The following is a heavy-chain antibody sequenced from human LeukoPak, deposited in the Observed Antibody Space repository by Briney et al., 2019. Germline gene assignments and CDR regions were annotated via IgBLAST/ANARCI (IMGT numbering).Heavy chain of an antibody. V-gene: IGHV4-59*08. J-gene: IGHJ6*03. CDR1: GGSISSYY. Sequence: SETLSLTCTVSGGSISSYYWSWIRQPPGKGLEWIGYIYHTGSAAYNPSLKSRVTMSVDTSKNQFTLKLSSVTAADTAVYYCARHVAAYSGTYYYFYYMDVWGKGTTVTVSS. CDR3: ARHVAAYSGTYYYFYYMDV. CDR2: IYHTGSA. D-gene: IGHD1-26*01.